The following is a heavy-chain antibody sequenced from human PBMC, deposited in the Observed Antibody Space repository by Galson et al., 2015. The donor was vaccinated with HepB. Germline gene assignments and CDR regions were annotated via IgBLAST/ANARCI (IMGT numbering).Heavy chain of an antibody. V-gene: IGHV1-18*01. CDR3: ARDTSYADSSLSY. CDR2: ISAYSGNT. D-gene: IGHD4-17*01. Sequence: SVKVSCKASGYTFTSYGISWVRQAPGQGLEWMGRISAYSGNTNYAQKFQGRVTMTTDTSTNTVYMELRSLRSDDTAVYFCARDTSYADSSLSYWGQGTLVTVSS. J-gene: IGHJ4*02. CDR1: GYTFTSYG.